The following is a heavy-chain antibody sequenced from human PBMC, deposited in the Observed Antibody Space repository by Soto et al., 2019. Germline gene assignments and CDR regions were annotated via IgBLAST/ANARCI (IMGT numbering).Heavy chain of an antibody. CDR3: ARGPRTRYFDWPTGFDY. V-gene: IGHV4-34*01. D-gene: IGHD3-9*01. J-gene: IGHJ4*02. CDR1: GGSFSGYY. Sequence: SETLSLTCTVYGGSFSGYYWSWIRQPPGKGLEWIGEINHSGSTNYNPSLKSRVTISVDTSKNQFSLKLSSVTAADTAVYYCARGPRTRYFDWPTGFDYWGQGTLVTVSS. CDR2: INHSGST.